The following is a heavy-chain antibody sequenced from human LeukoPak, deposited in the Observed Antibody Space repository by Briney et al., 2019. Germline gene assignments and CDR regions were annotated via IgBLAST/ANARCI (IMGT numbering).Heavy chain of an antibody. CDR3: AGDIVVVPAAIFGPDAFDI. Sequence: ASVKVSCKASGYTFTGYYMHWVRQAPGQGLEWMGWINPNSGGTNYAQKFQGRVTMTRDTSISTAYMELSRLRSDDTAVYYCAGDIVVVPAAIFGPDAFDIWGQGTMVTVSS. D-gene: IGHD2-2*02. V-gene: IGHV1-2*02. J-gene: IGHJ3*02. CDR2: INPNSGGT. CDR1: GYTFTGYY.